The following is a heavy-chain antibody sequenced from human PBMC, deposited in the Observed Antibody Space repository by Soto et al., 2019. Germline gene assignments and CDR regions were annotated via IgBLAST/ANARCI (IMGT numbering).Heavy chain of an antibody. Sequence: ASVKVSCKASGYTFTSYAMHWVRQAPGQRLEWMGWINAGNGNTKYSQKFQGRVTITRDTSASTACMELSSLRSEDTAVYYCARGVGLYSNYDYWGQGTLVTVSS. V-gene: IGHV1-3*01. D-gene: IGHD2-2*02. J-gene: IGHJ4*02. CDR1: GYTFTSYA. CDR3: ARGVGLYSNYDY. CDR2: INAGNGNT.